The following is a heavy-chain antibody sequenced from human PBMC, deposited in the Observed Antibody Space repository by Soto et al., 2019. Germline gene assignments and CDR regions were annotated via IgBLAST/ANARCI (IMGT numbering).Heavy chain of an antibody. Sequence: GGSLRLSCSASGFTFSNYAMHWVRQAPGKGLEYVSAIVRNGGSTYYADSVKGRFTISRDNSKNTLYLQMSSLRAEDTAVYYCLKEGNYYNRSGYYYGWLDPWGQGPLVTASS. CDR1: GFTFSNYA. V-gene: IGHV3-64D*06. J-gene: IGHJ5*02. CDR3: LKEGNYYNRSGYYYGWLDP. CDR2: IVRNGGST. D-gene: IGHD3-22*01.